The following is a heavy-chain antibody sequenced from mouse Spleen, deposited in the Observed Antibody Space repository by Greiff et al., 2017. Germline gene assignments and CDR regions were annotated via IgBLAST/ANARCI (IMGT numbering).Heavy chain of an antibody. V-gene: IGHV1-26*01. Sequence: EVQLQQSGPELVKPGASVKISCKASGYTLTDYYMNWVKQSHGKSLEWIGDINPNNGGTSYNQKFKGKATLTVDKSSSTAYMELRSLTSEDSAVYYCARYRFYYFDYWGQGTTLTVSS. CDR2: INPNNGGT. CDR3: ARYRFYYFDY. J-gene: IGHJ2*01. CDR1: GYTLTDYY. D-gene: IGHD2-14*01.